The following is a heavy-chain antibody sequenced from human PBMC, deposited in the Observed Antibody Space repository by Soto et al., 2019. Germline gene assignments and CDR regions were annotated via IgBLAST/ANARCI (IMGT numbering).Heavy chain of an antibody. V-gene: IGHV1-69*13. CDR3: ARGPPRLTGTVFDY. Sequence: VASVKVSCKASGGTFSSYAISWVRQAPGQGLEWMGGIIPIFGTANYAQKFQGRVTITADESTSTAYMELSSLRSEDTAVYYCARGPPRLTGTVFDYWGQGTLVTAPQ. CDR1: GGTFSSYA. CDR2: IIPIFGTA. J-gene: IGHJ4*02. D-gene: IGHD1-20*01.